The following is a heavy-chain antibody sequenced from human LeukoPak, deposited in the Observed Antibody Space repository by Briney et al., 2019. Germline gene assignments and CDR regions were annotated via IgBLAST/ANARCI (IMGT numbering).Heavy chain of an antibody. CDR2: ISGSGGST. CDR1: GFTFSSYA. Sequence: GGSLRLSCAASGFTFSSYAMSWVRQAPGKGLEWVSAISGSGGSTYYADSVKGRFTISRDNSKNTLYLQMNSLRAEDTAVYYCAKDLRGGYYYDSSAPFDYWGQGTLVTVSS. J-gene: IGHJ4*02. V-gene: IGHV3-23*01. CDR3: AKDLRGGYYYDSSAPFDY. D-gene: IGHD3-22*01.